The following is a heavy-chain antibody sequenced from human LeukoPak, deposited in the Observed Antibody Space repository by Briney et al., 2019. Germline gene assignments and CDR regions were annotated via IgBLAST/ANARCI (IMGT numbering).Heavy chain of an antibody. J-gene: IGHJ5*02. D-gene: IGHD3-22*01. CDR1: GDSISSSSYY. CDR3: ARDQNDSSGYYYWRWFDP. V-gene: IGHV4-61*01. Sequence: SETLSLTCSVSGDSISSSSYYWSWIRQPPGKGLEWIGYIYYSGSTNYNPSLKSRVTISVDTSKNQFSLKLSSVTAADTAVYCCARDQNDSSGYYYWRWFDPWGQGTLVTVSS. CDR2: IYYSGST.